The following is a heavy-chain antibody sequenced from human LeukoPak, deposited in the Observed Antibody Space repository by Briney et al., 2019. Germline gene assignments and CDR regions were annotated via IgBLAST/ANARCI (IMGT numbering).Heavy chain of an antibody. J-gene: IGHJ6*03. CDR1: GGSISGYY. Sequence: SETLSLTCTVSGGSISGYYWSWIRQPPGKGLEWIGYMYYSGTTNYNPSLRSRVTISLDTSKNQFYLKLTSVTAADTAVYYCAGSYGVPYYVHIWGKGSTVTV. V-gene: IGHV4-59*08. CDR2: MYYSGTT. CDR3: AGSYGVPYYVHI. D-gene: IGHD4-17*01.